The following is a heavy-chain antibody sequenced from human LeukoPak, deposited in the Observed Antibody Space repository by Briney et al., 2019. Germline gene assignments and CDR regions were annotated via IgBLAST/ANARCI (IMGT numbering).Heavy chain of an antibody. CDR2: IKQDGSEK. D-gene: IGHD3-10*02. Sequence: GGSLRLSCAASGFIFSSYWMSWVRQAPGKGLEWVANIKQDGSEKYYVDSVKGRFTISRDNAKNSLYLQMNSLRAEDTAVYYCAELGITMIGGVWGKATTVTISS. V-gene: IGHV3-7*01. CDR3: AELGITMIGGV. CDR1: GFIFSSYW. J-gene: IGHJ6*04.